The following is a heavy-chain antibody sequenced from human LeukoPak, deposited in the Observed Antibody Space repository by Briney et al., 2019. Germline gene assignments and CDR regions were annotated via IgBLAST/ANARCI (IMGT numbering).Heavy chain of an antibody. CDR3: ARVERWLQPDY. Sequence: PSETLSLTCAVYGGSFSGYYWSWIRQPPGKGLEWIGEINHSGSTNYNPALKSRVNISVDTSKNQFSLKLSSVTAADTGVYYCARVERWLQPDYWGQGTMVTVSS. CDR2: INHSGST. V-gene: IGHV4-34*01. CDR1: GGSFSGYY. J-gene: IGHJ4*02. D-gene: IGHD5-24*01.